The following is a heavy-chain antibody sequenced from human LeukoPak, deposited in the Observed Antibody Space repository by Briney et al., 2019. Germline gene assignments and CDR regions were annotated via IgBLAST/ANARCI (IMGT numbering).Heavy chain of an antibody. CDR3: AKRLSGYYYFDS. D-gene: IGHD3-3*01. Sequence: GGSLRLSCAASGFTFSSYGMSWVRQAPGKGLEWVSAISGSGGSTYYADSVKGRFTISRDNSKNTLYLQMNSLRAEDTAVYYCAKRLSGYYYFDSWGQGILVTVSS. V-gene: IGHV3-23*01. J-gene: IGHJ4*02. CDR2: ISGSGGST. CDR1: GFTFSSYG.